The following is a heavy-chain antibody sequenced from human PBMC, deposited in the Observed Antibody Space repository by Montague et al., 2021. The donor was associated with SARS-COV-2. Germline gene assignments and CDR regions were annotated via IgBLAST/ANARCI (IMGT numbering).Heavy chain of an antibody. CDR1: GGSISSYY. Sequence: SETLSLTCTVSGGSISSYYWSWIRQPPGKGLEWIGYIYYSGSTNXNPSLKSRVTISVDTSKNQFSLKLSSVTAADTAVYYCAREPDYGDYFDYWGQGTLATVSS. CDR3: AREPDYGDYFDY. CDR2: IYYSGST. V-gene: IGHV4-59*01. J-gene: IGHJ4*02. D-gene: IGHD4-17*01.